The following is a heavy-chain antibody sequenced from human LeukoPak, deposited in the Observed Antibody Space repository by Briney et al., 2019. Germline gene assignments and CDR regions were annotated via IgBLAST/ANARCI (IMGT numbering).Heavy chain of an antibody. V-gene: IGHV3-48*03. Sequence: PGGSLRLSCAASGFTFSSYEMNWVRQAPGKGLEWVSYISSSGSTIYYADSVKGRFTISRDNAKNSLYLQMNSLRAEDTAVYYCARAERTGRFDYWGQGTWSPSPQ. CDR1: GFTFSSYE. J-gene: IGHJ4*02. CDR3: ARAERTGRFDY. CDR2: ISSSGSTI. D-gene: IGHD7-27*01.